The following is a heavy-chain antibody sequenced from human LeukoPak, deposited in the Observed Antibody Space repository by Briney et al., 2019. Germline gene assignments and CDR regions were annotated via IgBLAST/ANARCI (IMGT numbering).Heavy chain of an antibody. CDR1: GGSINSNTYN. CDR3: AREVWADHACDI. V-gene: IGHV4-39*07. D-gene: IGHD7-27*01. CDR2: NYISGRT. Sequence: SETLSLTCNVSGGSINSNTYNWGWVRQPPGKGLEWIGNNYISGRTVYSSSLKSRVTMSVDTSKNQFSLNLSSVTAADTAVYYCAREVWADHACDIWGQGTMVTVSP. J-gene: IGHJ3*02.